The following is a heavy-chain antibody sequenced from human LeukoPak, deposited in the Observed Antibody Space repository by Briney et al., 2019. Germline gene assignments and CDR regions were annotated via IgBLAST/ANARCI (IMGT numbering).Heavy chain of an antibody. V-gene: IGHV4-31*03. D-gene: IGHD3-10*01. Sequence: SETLSLTCTVSADSISSGCHYWSWIRQHPGKGLESIRCMRNSGSTSHNRSLKGRVAITVAASKKQCSLRLSSVAAADTAVYYCARGGNRFGGFYFDYWGQGSLVTVSS. J-gene: IGHJ4*02. CDR3: ARGGNRFGGFYFDY. CDR2: MRNSGST. CDR1: ADSISSGCHY.